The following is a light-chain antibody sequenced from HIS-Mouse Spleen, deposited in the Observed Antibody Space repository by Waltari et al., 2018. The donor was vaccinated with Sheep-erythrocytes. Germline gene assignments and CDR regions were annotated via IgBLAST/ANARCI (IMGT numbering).Light chain of an antibody. J-gene: IGKJ1*01. CDR3: MQALQTPRT. V-gene: IGKV2-28*01. CDR2: LGS. CDR1: QSLLHSNGYNY. Sequence: DIVMTQSPLSRPVTPGEPASLSCRSTQSLLHSNGYNYLDWYLQKPGQSPQLLIYLGSNRASGVPGRFSGSGSGTDFTLKISRVEAEDVGVYYCMQALQTPRTFGQGTKVEIK.